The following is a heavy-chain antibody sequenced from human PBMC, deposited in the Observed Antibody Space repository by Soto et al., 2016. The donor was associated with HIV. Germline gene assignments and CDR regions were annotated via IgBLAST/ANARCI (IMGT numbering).Heavy chain of an antibody. V-gene: IGHV3-30*04. Sequence: VQLVESGGGVVQPGRSLRLSCAASGFTFSSYAMHWVRQAPGKGLEWVAVILYDGSNKYYADSVKGRFTISRDNSKNTLYLQMNSLRAEDTAVYYCARDHFDWLFNQDDAFDIWGQGTMVTVSS. CDR1: GFTFSSYA. D-gene: IGHD3-9*01. CDR3: ARDHFDWLFNQDDAFDI. CDR2: ILYDGSNK. J-gene: IGHJ3*02.